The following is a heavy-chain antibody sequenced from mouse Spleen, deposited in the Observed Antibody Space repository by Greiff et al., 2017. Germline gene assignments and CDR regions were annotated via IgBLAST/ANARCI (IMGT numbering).Heavy chain of an antibody. V-gene: IGHV5-9*01. Sequence: EVMLVESGGGLVKPGGSLKLSCAASGFTFSSYTMSWVRQTPEKRLEWVATISGGGGNTYYPDSVKGRFTISRDNAKNTLYLQMSSLRSEDTALYYCARIYYDYDGGVWGTGTTVTVSS. CDR1: GFTFSSYT. J-gene: IGHJ1*03. D-gene: IGHD2-4*01. CDR3: ARIYYDYDGGV. CDR2: ISGGGGNT.